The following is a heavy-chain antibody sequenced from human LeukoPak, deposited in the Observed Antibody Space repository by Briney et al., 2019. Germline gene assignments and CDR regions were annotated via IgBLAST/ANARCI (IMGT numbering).Heavy chain of an antibody. V-gene: IGHV4-39*01. D-gene: IGHD3-16*01. Sequence: SGGSIXXSSYYWGWXRQPPGKGLEWIGSIYYSGSTYYNPSLKSRVTISVDTSKNQFSLKLSSVTAADTAVYYCARRIASLGYFDYWGQGTLVTVSS. CDR3: ARRIASLGYFDY. J-gene: IGHJ4*02. CDR2: IYYSGST. CDR1: GGSIXXSSYY.